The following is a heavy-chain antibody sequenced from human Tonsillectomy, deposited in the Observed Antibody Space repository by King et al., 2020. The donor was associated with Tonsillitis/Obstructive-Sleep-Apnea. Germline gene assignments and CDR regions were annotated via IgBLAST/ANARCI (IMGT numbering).Heavy chain of an antibody. CDR1: GFTFNNAW. D-gene: IGHD3-3*01. V-gene: IGHV3-15*01. CDR2: IKSKTDGGTT. J-gene: IGHJ4*02. CDR3: TTQYYDFWSGYYDLVFDY. Sequence: VQLVQSGGGLVKPGGSLRLSCAASGFTFNNAWMSWVRQAPGKGLGWVGRIKSKTDGGTTDYAAPVKGRFTISRDDSKNTLYLQMNSLKTEDTAVYYCTTQYYDFWSGYYDLVFDYWGQGTLVTVSS.